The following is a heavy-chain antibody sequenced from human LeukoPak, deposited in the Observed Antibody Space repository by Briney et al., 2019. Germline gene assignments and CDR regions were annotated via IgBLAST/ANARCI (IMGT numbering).Heavy chain of an antibody. CDR3: ARGRFIAARLPLGY. D-gene: IGHD6-6*01. CDR2: INHSGST. CDR1: GFTFSSYA. Sequence: GSLRLSCAASGFTFSSYAMSWVRQPPGKGLEWIGEINHSGSTNYNPSLKSRVTISVDTSKNQFSLKLSSVTAADTAVYYCARGRFIAARLPLGYWGQGTLVTVSS. J-gene: IGHJ4*02. V-gene: IGHV4-34*01.